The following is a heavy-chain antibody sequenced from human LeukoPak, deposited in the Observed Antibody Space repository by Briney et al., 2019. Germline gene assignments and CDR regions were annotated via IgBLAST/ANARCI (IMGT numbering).Heavy chain of an antibody. J-gene: IGHJ4*02. CDR3: AKEDDGGYAHDC. CDR1: GFTFSTYG. Sequence: PGGSLRLSCVASGFTFSTYGMSWVRQVPGKGLEWVSAISGDGSKTYYADSVKGRFTISRDNSKNTVYLQMNGLGAEATAVYYCAKEDDGGYAHDCWGQGTLVTVSS. CDR2: ISGDGSKT. V-gene: IGHV3-23*01. D-gene: IGHD5-12*01.